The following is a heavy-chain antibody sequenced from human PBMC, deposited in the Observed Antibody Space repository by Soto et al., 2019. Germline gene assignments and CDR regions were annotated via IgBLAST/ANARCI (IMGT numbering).Heavy chain of an antibody. D-gene: IGHD6-6*01. CDR1: GGSISSGFYY. Sequence: SETLSLTCTVSGGSISSGFYYWSWIRQPPGKGLERIGYIYYSGSTYYNPSLKSRVTISGDTSKNQFSLKLSSVTAADTAVYYCARAGSSSGDYFDYWAQGTLVTVSS. CDR3: ARAGSSSGDYFDY. J-gene: IGHJ4*02. V-gene: IGHV4-30-4*01. CDR2: IYYSGST.